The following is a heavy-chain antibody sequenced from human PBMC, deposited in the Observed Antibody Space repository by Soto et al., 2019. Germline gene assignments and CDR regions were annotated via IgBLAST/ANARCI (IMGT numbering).Heavy chain of an antibody. Sequence: GASVKVSCKASGYTCTSYYMHWVRQAPGQGLEWMGIINPSGGSTSYAQKFQGRVTMTRDTSTSTVYMELSSLRSEDTAVYYCARDRIGGYNSYYFDYWGQGTLVTVSS. V-gene: IGHV1-46*01. CDR2: INPSGGST. CDR1: GYTCTSYY. CDR3: ARDRIGGYNSYYFDY. D-gene: IGHD5-12*01. J-gene: IGHJ4*02.